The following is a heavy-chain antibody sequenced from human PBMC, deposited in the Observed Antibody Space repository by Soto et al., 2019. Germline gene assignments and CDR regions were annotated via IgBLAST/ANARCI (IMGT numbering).Heavy chain of an antibody. V-gene: IGHV1-69*01. CDR1: GGTFSSYA. J-gene: IGHJ6*02. Sequence: QVQLVQSGAEVKKPGSSVKVSCKASGGTFSSYAIGWVRQAPGQGLEWMGGIIPIFGTANYAQKFQGRVTITADESTSTAYMELSSLRSEDTAVYYCASFPFRHFDWLYGMDVWGQGTTVTVSS. D-gene: IGHD3-9*01. CDR3: ASFPFRHFDWLYGMDV. CDR2: IIPIFGTA.